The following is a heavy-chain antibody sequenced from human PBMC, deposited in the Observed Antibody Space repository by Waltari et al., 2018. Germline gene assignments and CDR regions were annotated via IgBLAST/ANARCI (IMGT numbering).Heavy chain of an antibody. Sequence: QLQLPESGPGLVKPSVTLSLTCTVSGCSISTSSYYWGWLRQPPGKGLEWIGSVYYSGSTYYNPSFNSRVTISVNTSKNQFTLKRGSVTAADTAVYYGARRRAQQQLDFDYWGQGTLVTVSS. J-gene: IGHJ4*02. CDR1: GCSISTSSYY. CDR3: ARRRAQQQLDFDY. D-gene: IGHD6-13*01. CDR2: VYYSGST. V-gene: IGHV4-39*07.